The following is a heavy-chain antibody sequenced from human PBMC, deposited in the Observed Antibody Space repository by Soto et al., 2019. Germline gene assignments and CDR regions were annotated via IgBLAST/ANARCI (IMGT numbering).Heavy chain of an antibody. J-gene: IGHJ5*02. CDR3: SSRTGYSSGWYLWFDP. Sequence: PGGSLRLSCAASGFTFSSYWMSWVRQAPGKGLEWVANIKQDGSEKYYVDSVKGRFTTSRDNAKNSLYLQMNSLRAEDTAVYYCSSRTGYSSGWYLWFDPWGQGTLVTVSS. CDR1: GFTFSSYW. CDR2: IKQDGSEK. V-gene: IGHV3-7*01. D-gene: IGHD6-19*01.